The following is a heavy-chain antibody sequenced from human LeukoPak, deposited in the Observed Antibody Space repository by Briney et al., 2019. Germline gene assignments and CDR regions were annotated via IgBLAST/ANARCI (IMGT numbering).Heavy chain of an antibody. CDR3: ARPHYDSSGYYYGYYFDY. CDR2: INPSGGGT. Sequence: ASVKVSCKASGYTFTSYYMHWVRQAPGQGLEWMGIINPSGGGTSYAQKSQGRVTMTRDTSTSTVYMELSSLRSEDTAVYYCARPHYDSSGYYYGYYFDYWGQGTLVIVSS. J-gene: IGHJ4*02. V-gene: IGHV1-46*01. CDR1: GYTFTSYY. D-gene: IGHD3-22*01.